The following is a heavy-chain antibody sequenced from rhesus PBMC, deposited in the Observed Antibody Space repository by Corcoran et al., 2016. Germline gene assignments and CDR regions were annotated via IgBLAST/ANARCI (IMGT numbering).Heavy chain of an antibody. D-gene: IGHD1-1*01. Sequence: QVQLQESGPGLVKPSETLSLTCAVSGGSISDSYRWSWIRQPPGKGLEWIGYIYGSSTSTNYNPSLKSRVTISKDTSKNQFSLKLSSVTAADTAVYYCARDGTDYWGQGVLVTVSS. CDR2: IYGSSTST. J-gene: IGHJ4*01. CDR3: ARDGTDY. V-gene: IGHV4S10*01. CDR1: GGSISDSYR.